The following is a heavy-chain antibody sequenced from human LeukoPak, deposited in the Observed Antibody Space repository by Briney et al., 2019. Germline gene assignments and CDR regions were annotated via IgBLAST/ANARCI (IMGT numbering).Heavy chain of an antibody. Sequence: VASVKVSCKASGGTFSSYAISWVRQAPGQGLEWMGGIIPIFGTANYAQKFQGRVTITADESTSTAYMELSSLRSEDTAVYYCATRAAASYYDSSGYYYGFDYWGQGTLVTVSS. CDR3: ATRAAASYYDSSGYYYGFDY. CDR2: IIPIFGTA. V-gene: IGHV1-69*13. CDR1: GGTFSSYA. J-gene: IGHJ4*02. D-gene: IGHD3-22*01.